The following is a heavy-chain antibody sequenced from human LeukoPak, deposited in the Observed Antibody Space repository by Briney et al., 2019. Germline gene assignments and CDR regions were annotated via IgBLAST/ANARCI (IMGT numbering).Heavy chain of an antibody. Sequence: SQTLSLTCAISGDSVSNNTTAWNWIRQSPSRGLEWLGRTYYRSKWDNDYAVSVKSRVTISPETSKNQFSLQLNSVTPEDTAVYYCARGVLGFDYWGQGTLVTVSS. V-gene: IGHV6-1*01. J-gene: IGHJ4*02. D-gene: IGHD6-13*01. CDR1: GDSVSNNTTA. CDR2: TYYRSKWDN. CDR3: ARGVLGFDY.